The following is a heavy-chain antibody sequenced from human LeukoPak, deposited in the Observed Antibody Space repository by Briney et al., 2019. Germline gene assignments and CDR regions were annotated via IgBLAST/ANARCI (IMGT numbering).Heavy chain of an antibody. Sequence: ASVKVSCKASGYTFTGYYMHWVRQAPGQGLEWMGRINPNSGGTNYAQKFQGRVTMTRDTSSSTAYMELSRLRSDGTAVYYCASSLRFYYYYMDVWGKGTTVTVSS. V-gene: IGHV1-2*06. D-gene: IGHD4-17*01. CDR1: GYTFTGYY. CDR2: INPNSGGT. CDR3: ASSLRFYYYYMDV. J-gene: IGHJ6*03.